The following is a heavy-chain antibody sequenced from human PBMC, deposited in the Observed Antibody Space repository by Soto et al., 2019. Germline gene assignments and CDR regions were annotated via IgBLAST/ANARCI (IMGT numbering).Heavy chain of an antibody. CDR2: IYSGDNT. CDR3: ARDREVGGLDY. CDR1: GFTVRGTY. V-gene: IGHV3-53*01. D-gene: IGHD1-26*01. Sequence: GGSLRLSCAASGFTVRGTYMGWVRQAPGRGLEWVSVIYSGDNTYYAESVKGRFTISRDNSKNTVFLQMNSLRAEDTAVYHCARDREVGGLDYWGPGTLVTVSS. J-gene: IGHJ4*02.